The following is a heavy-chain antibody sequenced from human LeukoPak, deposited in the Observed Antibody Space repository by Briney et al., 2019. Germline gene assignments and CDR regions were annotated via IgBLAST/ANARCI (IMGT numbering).Heavy chain of an antibody. J-gene: IGHJ4*02. D-gene: IGHD2-15*01. CDR1: GFSLSSYA. V-gene: IGHV3-30-3*01. CDR2: ISYDGSNK. Sequence: GGSLRLSCAASGFSLSSYAMHWVRQAPGKGLEWVAVISYDGSNKYYADSVKGRFTISRDNSKNTLYLQMNSLRAEDTALYYCAKDHGSGALWSYCSGGSCYFGGVGYWGQGTLVTVSS. CDR3: AKDHGSGALWSYCSGGSCYFGGVGY.